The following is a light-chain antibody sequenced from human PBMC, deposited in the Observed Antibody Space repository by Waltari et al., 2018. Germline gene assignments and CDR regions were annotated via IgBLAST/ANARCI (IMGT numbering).Light chain of an antibody. CDR2: RAS. V-gene: IGKV3-20*01. CDR1: QTVGSSS. J-gene: IGKJ1*01. Sequence: EIVLTQSPGTASLSPGERVTLSCRASQTVGSSSLAWYQQKPGQAPRHGIYRASRRATVIPDSFSGSGAGTDFSLTISRLEPEDFAVYYCQQHGTLPATFGQGTKVEIK. CDR3: QQHGTLPAT.